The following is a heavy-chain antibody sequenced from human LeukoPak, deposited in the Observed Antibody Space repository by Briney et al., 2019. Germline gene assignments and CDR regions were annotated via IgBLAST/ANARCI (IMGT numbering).Heavy chain of an antibody. V-gene: IGHV4-39*01. CDR1: GGSISSSSYY. J-gene: IGHJ5*02. Sequence: SETLSLTCTVSGGSISSSSYYWGWIRQPPGKGLEWIGSIYYSGSTYYNPSLKSRVTISVDPSKNQFSLKLSSVTAADTAVYYCASLYYYDSSGYYYNWFDPWGQGTLVTVSS. CDR3: ASLYYYDSSGYYYNWFDP. CDR2: IYYSGST. D-gene: IGHD3-22*01.